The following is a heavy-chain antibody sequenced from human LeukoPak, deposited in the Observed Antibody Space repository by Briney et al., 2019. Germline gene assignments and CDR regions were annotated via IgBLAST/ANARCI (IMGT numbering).Heavy chain of an antibody. CDR2: IYYSGNT. J-gene: IGHJ6*03. CDR1: GGSINSYY. V-gene: IGHV4-59*01. Sequence: SETLSLTCTVSGGSINSYYWSWIRRPPGKGLEYIGHIYYSGNTDYNPSLKSRVTISVDTSKNQFSLNLSSVTAADTAVYYCARWYCSSTTCYHMDVWGKGTTVTVSS. CDR3: ARWYCSSTTCYHMDV. D-gene: IGHD2/OR15-2a*01.